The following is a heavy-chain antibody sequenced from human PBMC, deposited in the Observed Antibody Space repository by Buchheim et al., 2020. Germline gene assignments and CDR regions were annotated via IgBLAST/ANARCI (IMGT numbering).Heavy chain of an antibody. J-gene: IGHJ6*02. CDR3: ARIRVEQQLAHYNYYGMDV. V-gene: IGHV2-70*01. CDR2: IDWVDGK. D-gene: IGHD6-13*01. Sequence: QVTLRESGPALVQPTQTLTLTCTFSGFSLSTSGMCVSWIRQPPGKALEWLALIDWVDGKYYSTYLKTRLTISKDTSKNQVALTMTNMDPVDTATYYCARIRVEQQLAHYNYYGMDVWGQGTT. CDR1: GFSLSTSGMC.